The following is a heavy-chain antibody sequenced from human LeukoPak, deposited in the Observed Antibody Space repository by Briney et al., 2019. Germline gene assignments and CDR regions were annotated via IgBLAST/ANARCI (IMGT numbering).Heavy chain of an antibody. D-gene: IGHD4-17*01. J-gene: IGHJ4*02. CDR1: GFNFINYN. CDR2: ISLNGTYI. CDR3: ARVFIGDYGDYQFDY. V-gene: IGHV3-21*06. Sequence: GGSLRLSCAASGFNFINYNMHWVRQAPGKGLEWISFISLNGTYIYYGDSVKGRFTISRDDAKNSVFLQMNRLRVEDTAVYYCARVFIGDYGDYQFDYWGQGTLVTASS.